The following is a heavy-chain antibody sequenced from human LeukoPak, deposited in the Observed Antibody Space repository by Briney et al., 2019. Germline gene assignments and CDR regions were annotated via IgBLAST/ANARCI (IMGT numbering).Heavy chain of an antibody. CDR1: GFRFDSFY. Sequence: PGGSLRLSCAASGFRFDSFYVGWIRQGPGKGLDYIALISASGAVPYYAESVKGRFTISRDNAKNSVSLQMNSLSADDTAVYYCARSLIVASEDYWGQGTLVTVSS. V-gene: IGHV3-11*04. CDR3: ARSLIVASEDY. D-gene: IGHD3-22*01. CDR2: ISASGAVP. J-gene: IGHJ4*02.